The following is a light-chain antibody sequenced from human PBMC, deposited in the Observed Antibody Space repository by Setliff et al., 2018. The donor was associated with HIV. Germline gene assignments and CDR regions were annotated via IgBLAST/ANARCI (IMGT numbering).Light chain of an antibody. CDR2: DVN. V-gene: IGLV2-11*01. CDR3: SSYAGNDNFV. Sequence: QSALTQPRSVSGSPGQSVTISCTGTSSDVGGYNFVSWYQQHPGKAPKFIIYDVNKRPSGVPDRFSGSKSGNTASLTISGLQPEDEADYYCSSYAGNDNFVFGTGTKVTVL. CDR1: SSDVGGYNF. J-gene: IGLJ1*01.